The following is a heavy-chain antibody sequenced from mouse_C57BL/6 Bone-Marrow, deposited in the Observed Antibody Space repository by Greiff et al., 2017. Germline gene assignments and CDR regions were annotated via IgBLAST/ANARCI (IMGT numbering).Heavy chain of an antibody. V-gene: IGHV1-78*01. CDR1: GYTFTDHT. CDR3: AKTYYGSSYRFAY. J-gene: IGHJ3*01. Sequence: VKLQESDAELVKPGASVKISCKVSGYTFTDHTIHWMKQRPEQGLEWIGYIYPRDGSTKYNEKFKGKATLTADKSSSTAYMQLNSLTSEDSAVYFCAKTYYGSSYRFAYWGQGTLVTVSA. CDR2: IYPRDGST. D-gene: IGHD1-1*01.